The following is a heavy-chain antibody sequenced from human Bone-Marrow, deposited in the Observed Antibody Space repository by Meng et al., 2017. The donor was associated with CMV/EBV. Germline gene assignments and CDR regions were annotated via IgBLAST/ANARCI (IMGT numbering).Heavy chain of an antibody. CDR3: ARVGWPETGTLDY. V-gene: IGHV4-39*07. Sequence: SEPLSLTCTVSGGSISSSSYYWGWIRQPPGKGLEWIGSIYYSGSTYYNPSLKSRVTISVDTSKNQFSLKLSSVTAADTAVYYCARVGWPETGTLDYWGQGTLVTVSS. J-gene: IGHJ4*02. D-gene: IGHD1-1*01. CDR2: IYYSGST. CDR1: GGSISSSSYY.